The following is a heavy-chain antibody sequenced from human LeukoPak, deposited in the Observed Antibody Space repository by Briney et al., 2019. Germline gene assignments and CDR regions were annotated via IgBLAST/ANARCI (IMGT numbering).Heavy chain of an antibody. V-gene: IGHV3-53*01. CDR1: GFTVSSNY. D-gene: IGHD3-22*01. CDR3: ARAAGGHYYDSSGYLNY. J-gene: IGHJ4*02. CDR2: IYSGGTT. Sequence: GGSLRLSCAASGFTVSSNYMSGVRQAPGKGLEWVSVIYSGGTTYYADSVKGRFTISRDNSKNTLYLQMNSLRAEDTAVYYCARAAGGHYYDSSGYLNYWGQGTLVTVSS.